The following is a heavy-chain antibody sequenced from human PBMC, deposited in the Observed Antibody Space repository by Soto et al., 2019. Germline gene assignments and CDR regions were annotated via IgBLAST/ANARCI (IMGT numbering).Heavy chain of an antibody. Sequence: EVQLVESGGDLVKPGGSLRLSCAASGFTFTDAWMNWVRQAPGKGLEWVGRIKSKTGGGTTDYIAPVKGRFTISRDDSRDTLYLQMNSLTTEDTALYYCVTEGSPYGHQSIGYWGQGTLVTVSS. CDR3: VTEGSPYGHQSIGY. D-gene: IGHD3-10*01. CDR1: GFTFTDAW. V-gene: IGHV3-15*01. CDR2: IKSKTGGGTT. J-gene: IGHJ4*02.